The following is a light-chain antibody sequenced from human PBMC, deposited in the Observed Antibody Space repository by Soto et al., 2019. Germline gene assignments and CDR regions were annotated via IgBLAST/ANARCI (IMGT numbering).Light chain of an antibody. CDR2: EDS. CDR3: SSYAGSNNYV. Sequence: SAVTQPRSASGSPGQSGTSACTGTSGDIGGYNYASRNQQHPGKAPKLMIYEDSKRPSGVPDRFSGSKTGNTPSPTVSGLQAEAEADYYCSSYAGSNNYVFGSGTKGTVL. CDR1: SGDIGGYNY. J-gene: IGLJ1*01. V-gene: IGLV2-8*01.